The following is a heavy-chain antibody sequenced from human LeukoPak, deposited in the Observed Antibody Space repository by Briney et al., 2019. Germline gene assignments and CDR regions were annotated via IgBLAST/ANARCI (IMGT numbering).Heavy chain of an antibody. V-gene: IGHV4-61*02. D-gene: IGHD2-2*01. Sequence: SSEALSLTCTVSGDSISSGSYYWSWIRQPAGKGLEWIGRIYTSWSTNYNPSLKSRVTISVDTSKNQFSLKLNSVTAADTAVYYCARERYCGYTNCYVFDPWGQGTLVTVSS. CDR3: ARERYCGYTNCYVFDP. CDR2: IYTSWST. CDR1: GDSISSGSYY. J-gene: IGHJ5*02.